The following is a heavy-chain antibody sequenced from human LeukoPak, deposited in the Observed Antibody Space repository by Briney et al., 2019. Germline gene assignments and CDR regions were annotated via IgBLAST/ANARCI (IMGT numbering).Heavy chain of an antibody. J-gene: IGHJ4*02. V-gene: IGHV3-23*01. CDR2: ISGSGGST. CDR1: GFTFSSYA. D-gene: IGHD2-2*01. Sequence: PGGSLRLSCAASGFTFSSYAMSWVRQAPGKGLEWVSAISGSGGSTYYADSVKGRFTISRDNSKNTLYLQMNSLRAEDTAVHYCAKDNIVVVPAALTNDYWGQGTLVTVSS. CDR3: AKDNIVVVPAALTNDY.